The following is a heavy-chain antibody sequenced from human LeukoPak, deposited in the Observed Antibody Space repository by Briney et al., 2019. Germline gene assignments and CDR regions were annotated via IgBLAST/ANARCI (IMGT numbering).Heavy chain of an antibody. CDR3: ARISAGRYGMDV. CDR1: GGSVTSGGYY. Sequence: SETLSLTRTVSGGSVTSGGYYWSWIRQHPRKGREWIGYVYYTGSTYYNPSLKSRVTISPDTSKNQFSLKVTSVTAADTAVYYCARISAGRYGMDVWGQGTTVTVSS. CDR2: VYYTGST. D-gene: IGHD6-6*01. V-gene: IGHV4-31*03. J-gene: IGHJ6*02.